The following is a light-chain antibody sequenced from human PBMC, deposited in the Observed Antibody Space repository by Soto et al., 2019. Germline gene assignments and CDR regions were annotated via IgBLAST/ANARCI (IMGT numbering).Light chain of an antibody. Sequence: EIVLTQSTDTLSLSPGDRATLSCRASQGVSNLLAWYQQRPGQAPRLLIYDASKRATGVPARFSGSGSGTDFTLTISSLEPEDFAVYYCQQRADWPPALTFGGGTKVDI. V-gene: IGKV3-11*01. CDR3: QQRADWPPALT. CDR1: QGVSNL. J-gene: IGKJ4*01. CDR2: DAS.